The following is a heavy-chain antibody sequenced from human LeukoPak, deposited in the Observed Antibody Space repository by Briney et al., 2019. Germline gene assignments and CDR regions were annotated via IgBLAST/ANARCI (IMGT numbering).Heavy chain of an antibody. Sequence: KASETLSLTCTVSGGSISSYYWSWIRQPPGKGLEWIGEINHSGSTNYNPSLKSRVTISVDTSKNQFSLKLSSVTAADTAVYYCARGRWELLPDYWGQGTLVTVSS. CDR2: INHSGST. D-gene: IGHD1-26*01. CDR3: ARGRWELLPDY. V-gene: IGHV4-34*01. CDR1: GGSISSYY. J-gene: IGHJ4*02.